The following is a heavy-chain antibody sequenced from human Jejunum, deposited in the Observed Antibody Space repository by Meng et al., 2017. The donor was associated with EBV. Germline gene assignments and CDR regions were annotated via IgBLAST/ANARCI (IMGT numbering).Heavy chain of an antibody. J-gene: IGHJ4*02. CDR3: ARSFGGIVADYFDY. D-gene: IGHD3-16*02. Sequence: ARVTEPVPAVNVAVKSSAGTFSNYAFGCVRHAPRQGLDWMGGCSPIFATASYAQKFQSRVTITADKSTSTAYIELRSLRSDDTAVYYFARSFGGIVADYFDYWGQGTLVTVSS. CDR1: AGTFSNYA. V-gene: IGHV1-69*06. CDR2: CSPIFATA.